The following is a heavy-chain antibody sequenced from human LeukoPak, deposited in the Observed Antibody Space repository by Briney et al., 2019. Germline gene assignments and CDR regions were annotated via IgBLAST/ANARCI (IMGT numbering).Heavy chain of an antibody. D-gene: IGHD5-18*01. CDR2: IRPNSGRT. Sequence: GASVNLSCNASGYTLTHYYMHWVPHAPGHGLEWMGWIRPNSGRTHYAQKLQRSVPMTRDTSISTAYMELSSLSSDDTPVYYCARDPEAAMVVLDHWPQGPLVSVSS. V-gene: IGHV1-2*02. J-gene: IGHJ4*02. CDR3: ARDPEAAMVVLDH. CDR1: GYTLTHYY.